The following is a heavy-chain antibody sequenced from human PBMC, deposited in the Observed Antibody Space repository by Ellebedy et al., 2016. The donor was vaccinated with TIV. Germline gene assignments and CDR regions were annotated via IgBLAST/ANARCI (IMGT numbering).Heavy chain of an antibody. CDR2: ISAYNGNT. Sequence: ASVKVSCKASGGTFSSYAISWVRQAPGQGLEWMGWISAYNGNTNYAQKLQGRVTMTTDTSTSTAYMELSSLRSEDTAVYYCASKDGGEGAFDIWGQGTMVTVSS. J-gene: IGHJ3*02. D-gene: IGHD2-21*01. V-gene: IGHV1-18*01. CDR1: GGTFSSYA. CDR3: ASKDGGEGAFDI.